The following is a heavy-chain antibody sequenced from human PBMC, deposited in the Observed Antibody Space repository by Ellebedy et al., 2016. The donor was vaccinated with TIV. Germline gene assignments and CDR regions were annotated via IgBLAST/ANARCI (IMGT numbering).Heavy chain of an antibody. V-gene: IGHV3-48*04. CDR2: INSRSSTM. Sequence: PGGSLRLSCAASGIAFSSYSVNWVRQAPGKGLEWVSYINSRSSTMYYADSVKGRFTISRDNARDSLYLQMDSLRSEDTAVYYCARDPESVIPLDYWGKGTLVTVSS. CDR1: GIAFSSYS. D-gene: IGHD2-21*01. CDR3: ARDPESVIPLDY. J-gene: IGHJ4*02.